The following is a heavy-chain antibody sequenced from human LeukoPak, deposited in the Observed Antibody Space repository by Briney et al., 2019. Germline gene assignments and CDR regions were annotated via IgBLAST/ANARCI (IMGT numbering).Heavy chain of an antibody. Sequence: SVKVSRKASGGTFSSYAISWVRQAPGQGLEWMGRIIPILGIANYAQKFQGRVTITADKSTSTAYMELSSLRSEDTAVYYCARAAPYYYDSSGYSPGDYWGQGTLVTVSS. CDR2: IIPILGIA. J-gene: IGHJ4*02. D-gene: IGHD3-22*01. V-gene: IGHV1-69*04. CDR3: ARAAPYYYDSSGYSPGDY. CDR1: GGTFSSYA.